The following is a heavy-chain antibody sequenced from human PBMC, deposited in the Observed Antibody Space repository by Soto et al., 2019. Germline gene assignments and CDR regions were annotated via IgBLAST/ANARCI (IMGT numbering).Heavy chain of an antibody. D-gene: IGHD5-18*01. CDR2: IIPIFGTA. V-gene: IGHV1-69*05. J-gene: IGHJ6*02. Sequence: QVQLVQSGAEVKKPGSSVKVSCKASGGTFSSYAISWVRQAPGQGLEWMGGIIPIFGTANYAQKFQGRVTITSDVSTRTAYMELSRLRYEDTAVYYCARRFGVDTAMAYGRDVWGQGTTVTVSS. CDR1: GGTFSSYA. CDR3: ARRFGVDTAMAYGRDV.